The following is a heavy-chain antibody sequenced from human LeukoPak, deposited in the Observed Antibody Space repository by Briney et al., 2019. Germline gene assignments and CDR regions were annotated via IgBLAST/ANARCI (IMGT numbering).Heavy chain of an antibody. CDR3: AKGSSGSFYSHFDY. J-gene: IGHJ4*02. Sequence: PGGSLRLSCAASGFTFSSYSMNWVRQAPGKGLEWVSAIRGSGDNTYYADSVKGRFTISRDNSKNTLYLQMNSLRAEDTAVYHCAKGSSGSFYSHFDYWGQGTLVTVSS. V-gene: IGHV3-23*01. CDR1: GFTFSSYS. D-gene: IGHD3-10*01. CDR2: IRGSGDNT.